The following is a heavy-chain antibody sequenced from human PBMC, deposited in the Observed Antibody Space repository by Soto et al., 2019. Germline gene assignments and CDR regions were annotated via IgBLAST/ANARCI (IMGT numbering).Heavy chain of an antibody. CDR3: ARRRGARRNYDAFDI. CDR2: IYPGDSDT. D-gene: IGHD1-7*01. CDR1: GYSFTTYW. V-gene: IGHV5-51*01. J-gene: IGHJ3*02. Sequence: GESLKISCKGSGYSFTTYWIGWVRQMPGKGLEWMGIIYPGDSDTRYSPSFQGQFTISADKSISTAYLQWSSLKASDTAMYYCARRRGARRNYDAFDIWGQGTMVTVSS.